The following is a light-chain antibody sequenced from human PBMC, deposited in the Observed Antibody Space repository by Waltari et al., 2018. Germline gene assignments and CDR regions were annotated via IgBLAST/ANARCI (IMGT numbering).Light chain of an antibody. CDR2: KSS. Sequence: DIQMTQSPSTLSASVGDSVTITSRARQSITNCLAWYQQQPGTAPKLLIYKSSNLESGAPSSVSGSGSGTAFTLTNSSLQPDDFATGYCQKYDNYWTFGQGTKVEIK. CDR1: QSITNC. V-gene: IGKV1-5*03. J-gene: IGKJ1*01. CDR3: QKYDNYWT.